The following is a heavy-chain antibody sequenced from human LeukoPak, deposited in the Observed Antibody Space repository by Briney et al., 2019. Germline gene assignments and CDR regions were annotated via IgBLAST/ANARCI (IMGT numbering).Heavy chain of an antibody. CDR3: ARGSGNPEYFQH. CDR1: GYTFTGCY. D-gene: IGHD1-26*01. Sequence: GASVKVSCKASGYTFTGCYIHWVRQAPGQRLEWMGWINPNSGGTNYAQKFQGRVTMTRDASISTAYMELSRLRSDDTAVYSCARGSGNPEYFQHWGQGTLVTVSS. CDR2: INPNSGGT. V-gene: IGHV1-2*02. J-gene: IGHJ1*01.